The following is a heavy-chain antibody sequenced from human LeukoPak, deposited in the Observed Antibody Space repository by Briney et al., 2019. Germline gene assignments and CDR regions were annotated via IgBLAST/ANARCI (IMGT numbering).Heavy chain of an antibody. V-gene: IGHV3-74*01. CDR3: ARAPSEIGGYYPEYFRH. CDR1: GFSFSIYW. CDR2: ISSDGSNT. D-gene: IGHD3-22*01. Sequence: GGSLRLSCAASGFSFSIYWMHWVRQDARKGLVWVSRISSDGSNTIYADSVKGRFTISRDNVNNTLYLQMNSLRAEDTGVYYCARAPSEIGGYYPEYFRHWGQGTLVTVSS. J-gene: IGHJ1*01.